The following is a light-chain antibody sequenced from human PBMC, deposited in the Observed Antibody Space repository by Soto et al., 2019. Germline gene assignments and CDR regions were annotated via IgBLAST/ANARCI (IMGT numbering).Light chain of an antibody. J-gene: IGKJ5*01. CDR2: KAS. V-gene: IGKV1-5*03. Sequence: DIQMTQSPSTLSASVGDRVTITCRASQSISSWLAWYQQKPGKAPKLLIYKASSLASGVPSRFSGRGSGTEFTLTISSLQPDDFATYYCQHYTSYSITFGQGTRLEIK. CDR1: QSISSW. CDR3: QHYTSYSIT.